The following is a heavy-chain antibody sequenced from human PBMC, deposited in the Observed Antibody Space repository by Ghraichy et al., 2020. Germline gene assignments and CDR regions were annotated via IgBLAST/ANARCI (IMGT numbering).Heavy chain of an antibody. D-gene: IGHD2/OR15-2a*01. V-gene: IGHV3-15*01. CDR1: GFTFTTAW. CDR2: IKIEADGGTT. Sequence: GGSLRLSCATSGFTFTTAWLSWVRQAPGKGLEWVARIKIEADGGTTDYAAAVRGRFSITRDDSERNVFLQMNNLRPEDTATYFCVYQRLTVWGQGTLVTV. CDR3: VYQRLTV. J-gene: IGHJ4*02.